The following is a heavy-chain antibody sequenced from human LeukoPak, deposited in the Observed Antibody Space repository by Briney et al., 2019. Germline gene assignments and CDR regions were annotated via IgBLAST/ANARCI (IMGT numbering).Heavy chain of an antibody. CDR2: IDWDDDK. CDR3: ARILMVRGLNWFDP. J-gene: IGHJ5*02. CDR1: GFSLSTSGMC. Sequence: RRSGPALVKPTQTLTLTCTFSGFSLSTSGMCVSWIRQPPGRALEWLARIDWDDDKYYSTSLKTRLTISKDTSKNQVVLTMTNMDPVDTATYYCARILMVRGLNWFDPWGQGTLVTVSS. V-gene: IGHV2-70*11. D-gene: IGHD3-10*01.